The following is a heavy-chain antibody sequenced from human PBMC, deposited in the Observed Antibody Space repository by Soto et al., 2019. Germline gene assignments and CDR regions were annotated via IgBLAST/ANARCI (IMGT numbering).Heavy chain of an antibody. V-gene: IGHV1-8*01. CDR2: MNPNSGNT. J-gene: IGHJ5*02. CDR1: GYTFTSYD. CDR3: ARGLGIRITIFGVETGGGWFDP. D-gene: IGHD3-3*01. Sequence: QVQLVQSGAEVKKPGASVKVSCKASGYTFTSYDINWVRQATGQGLEWMGWMNPNSGNTGYAQKFQGRVTMTRNTSISTAYMELSSLRSEDTAVYYCARGLGIRITIFGVETGGGWFDPWGQGTLVTVSS.